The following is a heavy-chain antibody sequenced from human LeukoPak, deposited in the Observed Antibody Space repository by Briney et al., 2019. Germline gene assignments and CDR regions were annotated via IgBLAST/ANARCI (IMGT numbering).Heavy chain of an antibody. V-gene: IGHV4-61*02. CDR2: IYTSGST. CDR1: GGSISSGSYY. J-gene: IGHJ3*02. CDR3: ARGVATGAFDI. Sequence: PSETLSLTCTVSGGSISSGSYYWSWIRQPAGKGLEWIGRIYTSGSTNYNPSLKSRVTISVDKSKNQFSLKLSSVTAADTAVYYCARGVATGAFDIWGQGTMVTVSS. D-gene: IGHD5-12*01.